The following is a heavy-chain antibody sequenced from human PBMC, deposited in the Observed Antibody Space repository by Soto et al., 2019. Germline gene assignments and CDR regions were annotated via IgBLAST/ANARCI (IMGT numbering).Heavy chain of an antibody. Sequence: GGSLRLSCAASGFIFSNAWINWVRQVPGKGLEWVGRIKSKINGGTADYAAPVQGRFAVSRDDSKNMVFLQMNSLKTEDTGIYYFTTDSYSSITVARFDYWGQGTVVTVSS. CDR2: IKSKINGGTA. D-gene: IGHD1-26*01. V-gene: IGHV3-15*07. CDR1: GFIFSNAW. J-gene: IGHJ4*02. CDR3: TTDSYSSITVARFDY.